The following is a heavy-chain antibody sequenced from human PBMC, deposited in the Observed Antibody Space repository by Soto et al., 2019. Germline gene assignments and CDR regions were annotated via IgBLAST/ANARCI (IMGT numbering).Heavy chain of an antibody. CDR1: GGSVSSGVYY. CDR2: IYYTGST. Sequence: QVQLQESGPGLVKPSQTLSLTCTVSGGSVSSGVYYWSWIRQPPGKGLEWIGYIYYTGSTYYNPSLKRLVTISVDTSKNQFSLKMISVTAADTAVYYWARVPISTVTTGDNWGQGTLVTVSS. J-gene: IGHJ4*02. V-gene: IGHV4-31*01. CDR3: ARVPISTVTTGDN. D-gene: IGHD4-17*01.